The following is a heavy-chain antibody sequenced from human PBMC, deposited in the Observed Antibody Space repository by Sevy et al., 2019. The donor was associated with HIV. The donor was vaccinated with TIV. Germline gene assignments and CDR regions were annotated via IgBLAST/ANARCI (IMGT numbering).Heavy chain of an antibody. CDR3: ARSLNHYDSSGYQMGFDY. V-gene: IGHV4-39*07. CDR2: LYYSGSP. D-gene: IGHD3-22*01. J-gene: IGHJ4*02. Sequence: SETLSLTCTVSGGSISSSNYYWGWIRQPPGKGLEWIGTLYYSGSPYYNPSLKSRVTISVDTSKKQFSLKLNSVTAADTAVYYCARSLNHYDSSGYQMGFDYWGQGTLVTVSS. CDR1: GGSISSSNYY.